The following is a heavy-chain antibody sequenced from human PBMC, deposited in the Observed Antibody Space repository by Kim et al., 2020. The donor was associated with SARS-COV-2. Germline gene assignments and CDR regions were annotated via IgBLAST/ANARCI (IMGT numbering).Heavy chain of an antibody. J-gene: IGHJ4*02. CDR1: GGSISSSSYY. D-gene: IGHD5-12*01. CDR2: IYYSGST. CDR3: ATEIVATALYYFDY. V-gene: IGHV4-39*01. Sequence: SETLSLTCTVSGGSISSSSYYWGWIRQPPGKGLEWIGSIYYSGSTYYNPSLKSRVTISVDTSKNQFSLKLSSVTAADTAGYYCATEIVATALYYFDYWGQGTLVTVSS.